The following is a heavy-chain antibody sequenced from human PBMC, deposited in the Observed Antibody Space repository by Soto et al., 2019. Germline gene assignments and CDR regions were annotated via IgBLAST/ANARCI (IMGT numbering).Heavy chain of an antibody. V-gene: IGHV4-34*01. D-gene: IGHD2-2*01. CDR1: GGSFSGYY. Sequence: SETLSLTCAVYGGSFSGYYWSWIRQPPGKGLEWIGEINHSGSTNYNPSLKSRVTISVDTSKNQFSLKLSSVTAADTAVYYCARGAYSKDIVVVPAANGDYYYMDVWGKGTTVTVSS. J-gene: IGHJ6*03. CDR2: INHSGST. CDR3: ARGAYSKDIVVVPAANGDYYYMDV.